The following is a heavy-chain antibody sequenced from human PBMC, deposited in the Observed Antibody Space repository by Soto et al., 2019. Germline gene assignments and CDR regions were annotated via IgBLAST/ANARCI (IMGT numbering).Heavy chain of an antibody. CDR2: IYHSGST. CDR1: GGSISSSSYY. CDR3: ARSRNLPGVLLWFGEPLGYFDY. Sequence: PSETLSLTCTVSGGSISSSSYYWGWIRQPPGKGLEWIGSIYHSGSTNYNPSLKSRVTISVDKSKNQFSLKLSSVTAADTAVYYCARSRNLPGVLLWFGEPLGYFDYWGQGALVTVSS. D-gene: IGHD3-10*01. J-gene: IGHJ4*02. V-gene: IGHV4-39*07.